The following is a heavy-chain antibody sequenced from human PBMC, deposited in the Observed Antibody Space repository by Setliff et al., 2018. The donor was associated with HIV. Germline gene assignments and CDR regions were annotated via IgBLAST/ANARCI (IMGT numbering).Heavy chain of an antibody. CDR1: GGSFTTYY. Sequence: PSETLSLTCTVSGGSFTTYYWSWLRQPPGKELEWIGYFYTSGSTNYNPSLKSRVTMSVDTSKNQFSLKLSSVTAADTAVYYCARSIGTVRGITEFDYWGQGTLVTVSS. J-gene: IGHJ4*02. V-gene: IGHV4-4*09. CDR2: FYTSGST. D-gene: IGHD3-10*01. CDR3: ARSIGTVRGITEFDY.